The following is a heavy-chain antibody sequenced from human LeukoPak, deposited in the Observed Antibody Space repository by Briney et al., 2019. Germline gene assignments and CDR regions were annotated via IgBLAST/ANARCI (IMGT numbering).Heavy chain of an antibody. CDR3: ARAPAKWLRYVYFDY. D-gene: IGHD5-12*01. J-gene: IGHJ4*02. V-gene: IGHV1-69*13. CDR1: GGTFSSYA. Sequence: GASVKVSCKASGGTFSSYAISWVRQAPGQGLEWMGGIIPIFGTANYAQKFQGRVTITADESTSTAYMELSSLRPEDTAVYYCARAPAKWLRYVYFDYWGQGTLVTVSS. CDR2: IIPIFGTA.